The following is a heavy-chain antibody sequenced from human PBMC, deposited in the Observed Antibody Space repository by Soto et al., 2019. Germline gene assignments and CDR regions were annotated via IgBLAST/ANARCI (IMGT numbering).Heavy chain of an antibody. J-gene: IGHJ1*01. CDR2: INNSGAST. V-gene: IGHV3-23*01. D-gene: IGHD6-19*01. Sequence: EVQVLESGGGLVQPGGSLRLSCAASGFTFSYYAMIWVRQAPGKGLEWVSTINNSGASTKYADSVRGRFTLSRDNSKNTRYLQMQSIRAEDTAVYYCSPDSSGGAFDCWGQGTLVTVSS. CDR3: SPDSSGGAFDC. CDR1: GFTFSYYA.